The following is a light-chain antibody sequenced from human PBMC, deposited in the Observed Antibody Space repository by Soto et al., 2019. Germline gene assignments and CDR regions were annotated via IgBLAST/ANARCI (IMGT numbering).Light chain of an antibody. CDR1: QSISSW. CDR3: QSCVT. Sequence: DIQMPQSPSPLSASVGDRVTITCRASQSISSWLAWYQQKPGKAPKLLIYQASSLQSGVPSRFSGSGSGTAFTLTISSLQPDDFATYYCQSCVTFGGGTKVEIK. CDR2: QAS. J-gene: IGKJ4*01. V-gene: IGKV1-5*03.